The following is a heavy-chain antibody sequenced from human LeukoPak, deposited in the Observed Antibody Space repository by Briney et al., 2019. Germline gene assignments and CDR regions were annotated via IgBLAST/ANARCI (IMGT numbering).Heavy chain of an antibody. CDR2: ISGSGGST. J-gene: IGHJ6*03. V-gene: IGHV3-23*01. D-gene: IGHD2-2*01. Sequence: GGSLRLSCAASGFTFSSYGMSWVRQAPGEGLEWVSAISGSGGSTYYADSVKGRFTISRDNSKNTLYLQMNSLRAEDTAVYYCAKDLYCSSSSCYGDYYYYYYMDVWGKGTTVTISS. CDR1: GFTFSSYG. CDR3: AKDLYCSSSSCYGDYYYYYYMDV.